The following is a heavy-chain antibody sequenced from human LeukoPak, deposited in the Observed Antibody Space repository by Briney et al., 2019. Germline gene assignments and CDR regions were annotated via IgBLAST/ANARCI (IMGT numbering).Heavy chain of an antibody. CDR1: GGSISSSSYY. D-gene: IGHD6-13*01. Sequence: SETLSLTCTVSGGSISSSSYYWGWIRQPPGKGLEWIGSIYYSGSTYYNPSLKSRVTISVDTSKNQFSLKLSSVTAADTAVYYCARLHIAAAWVDYWGQGTLVTVSS. CDR2: IYYSGST. V-gene: IGHV4-39*07. J-gene: IGHJ4*02. CDR3: ARLHIAAAWVDY.